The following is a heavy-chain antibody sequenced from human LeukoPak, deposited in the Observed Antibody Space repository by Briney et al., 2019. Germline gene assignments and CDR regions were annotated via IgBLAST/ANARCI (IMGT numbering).Heavy chain of an antibody. Sequence: SETLSLTCTVSGASIRSYHWAWIRQPPGKGLEWIGFIYYSGSANYNPSLMSRLTISLNTSKNQFSLKLSSATAADTAVYFCARQGAVAVTEWGQGTLVTVSS. CDR3: ARQGAVAVTE. J-gene: IGHJ4*02. CDR1: GASIRSYH. D-gene: IGHD6-19*01. CDR2: IYYSGSA. V-gene: IGHV4-59*08.